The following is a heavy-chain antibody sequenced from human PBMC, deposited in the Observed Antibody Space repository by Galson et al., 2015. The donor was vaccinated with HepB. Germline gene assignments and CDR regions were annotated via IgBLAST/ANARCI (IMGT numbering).Heavy chain of an antibody. J-gene: IGHJ5*02. CDR2: INPSGGST. CDR3: ARDFEAGVEYSSSSGWFDP. D-gene: IGHD6-6*01. Sequence: SVKVSCKASGYTFTSYYMHWVRQAPGQGLEWMGIINPSGGSTSYAQKFQGRVTMTRDTSTSTVYMEVSSLRSEDTAVYYCARDFEAGVEYSSSSGWFDPWGQGTLVTVSS. CDR1: GYTFTSYY. V-gene: IGHV1-46*01.